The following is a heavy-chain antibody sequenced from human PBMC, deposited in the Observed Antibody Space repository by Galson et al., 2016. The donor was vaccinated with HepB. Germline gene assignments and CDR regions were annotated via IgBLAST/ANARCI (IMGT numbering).Heavy chain of an antibody. D-gene: IGHD2-21*02. CDR3: AKLDCGRDCPRDD. V-gene: IGHV3-30*19. CDR1: GFTFSRYG. Sequence: SLRLSCAASGFTFSRYGMHWVRQAPGKGLEWVAVISYDGGDKHYADSVKGRFTVSRDDSKNTLFLQMSSLRVEDTAVYYCAKLDCGRDCPRDDWGQGTQVTVS. CDR2: ISYDGGDK. J-gene: IGHJ4*02.